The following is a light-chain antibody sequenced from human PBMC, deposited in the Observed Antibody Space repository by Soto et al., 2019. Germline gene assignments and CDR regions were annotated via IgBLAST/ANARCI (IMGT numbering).Light chain of an antibody. CDR3: HQRSNWLT. J-gene: IGKJ4*01. CDR1: QSVSTY. V-gene: IGKV3-11*01. CDR2: DAS. Sequence: IVLTQSPATLSLSPGERATLSCRASQSVSTYLAWYQQKPGQAPRLLIYDASNRATGVPARFSGSGSGTDFTLTISSLEPEDFAVYYCHQRSNWLTFGGGTKVELK.